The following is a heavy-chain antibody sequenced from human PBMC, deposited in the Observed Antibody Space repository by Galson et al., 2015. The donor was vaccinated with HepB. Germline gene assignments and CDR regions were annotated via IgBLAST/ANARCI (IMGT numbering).Heavy chain of an antibody. CDR2: IYSSGST. CDR1: GFTVNTNY. V-gene: IGHV3-53*01. D-gene: IGHD3-10*01. CDR3: AGEDFGSPYFQH. Sequence: SLRLSCAASGFTVNTNYMNWVRQAPGKGLEWVSIIYSSGSTYYADSVKGRFTISRDRSKNTLYLQMNSLRAEDTAMYYCAGEDFGSPYFQHWGQGTLVTVSS. J-gene: IGHJ1*01.